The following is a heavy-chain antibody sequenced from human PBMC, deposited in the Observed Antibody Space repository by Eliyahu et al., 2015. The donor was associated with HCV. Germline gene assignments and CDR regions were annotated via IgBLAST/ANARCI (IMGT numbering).Heavy chain of an antibody. Sequence: QVQLVESGGGLVKPGGSLRLSCAASGFTFSDYYMSWIRQAPGKGLEWVSYISSSSSYTNYADSVKGRFTISRDNAKNSLYLQMNSLRAEDTAVYYCAREGGAHDSSGYYGHDYWGQGTLVTVSS. V-gene: IGHV3-11*05. CDR1: GFTFSDYY. CDR3: AREGGAHDSSGYYGHDY. CDR2: ISSSSSYT. J-gene: IGHJ4*02. D-gene: IGHD3-22*01.